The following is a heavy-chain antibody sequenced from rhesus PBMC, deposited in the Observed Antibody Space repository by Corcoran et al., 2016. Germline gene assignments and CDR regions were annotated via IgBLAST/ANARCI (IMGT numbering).Heavy chain of an antibody. Sequence: QLQLQESGPGVVRPSETLSLTCADAGDSLRHRWWSWIRQPPGKGMEWIGRISGGSGSTSYRPSLKSRVTISTDTSKSQFSLRLISLTAADTAVYYCANGGPDKDRFDVWGPGVLVTVSS. CDR3: ANGGPDKDRFDV. CDR2: ISGGSGST. D-gene: IGHD3-34*01. V-gene: IGHV4-147*01. CDR1: GDSLRHRW. J-gene: IGHJ5-1*01.